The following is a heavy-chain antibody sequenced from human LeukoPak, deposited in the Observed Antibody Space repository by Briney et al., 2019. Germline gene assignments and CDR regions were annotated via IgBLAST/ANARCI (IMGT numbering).Heavy chain of an antibody. CDR2: IYYSGST. CDR3: ARGHPSLDYCSGGSCSNYFDY. V-gene: IGHV4-31*03. D-gene: IGHD2-15*01. CDR1: GGSISSGGYY. J-gene: IGHJ4*02. Sequence: SQTLSLTCTASGGSISSGGYYWSWIRQHPGKGLEWIGYIYYSGSTYYNPSLKSRVTISVDTSKNQFSLKLSSVTAADTAVYYCARGHPSLDYCSGGSCSNYFDYWGQGTLVTVSS.